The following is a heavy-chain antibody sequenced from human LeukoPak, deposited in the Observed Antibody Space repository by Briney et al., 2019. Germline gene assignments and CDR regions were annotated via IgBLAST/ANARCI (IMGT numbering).Heavy chain of an antibody. D-gene: IGHD5-12*01. CDR3: AVATDGPIDY. J-gene: IGHJ4*02. CDR2: IYNSGST. CDR1: GGSFSSGDYS. V-gene: IGHV4-30-4*08. Sequence: SETLSLTCTVSGGSFSSGDYSWIWIRQPPGKGLEWIGDIYNSGSTYYNPSLDSRVTISLDTSQRLFSLKLVSMTAADTAVYFCAVATDGPIDYWGQGALVTVSS.